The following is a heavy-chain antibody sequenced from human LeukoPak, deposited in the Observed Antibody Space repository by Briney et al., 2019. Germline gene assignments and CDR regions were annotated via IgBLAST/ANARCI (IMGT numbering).Heavy chain of an antibody. Sequence: SGGSLRLSCAASGFTFSSYSMNWVRQAPGKGLEWVSSISSSSSYIYYADSVKGRFTISRDNAKNSLYLQMNSLRAADTAVYYCARALDFSGMDVWGQGTTVTVSS. CDR2: ISSSSSYI. J-gene: IGHJ6*02. CDR3: ARALDFSGMDV. D-gene: IGHD2/OR15-2a*01. V-gene: IGHV3-21*01. CDR1: GFTFSSYS.